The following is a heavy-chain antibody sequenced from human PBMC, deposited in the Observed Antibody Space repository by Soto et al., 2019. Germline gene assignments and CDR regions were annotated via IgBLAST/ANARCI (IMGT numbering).Heavy chain of an antibody. D-gene: IGHD3-3*01. CDR1: GFSFNFYG. V-gene: IGHV3-33*01. Sequence: QMQLEASGGGVVQPGGSLRLSCGSYGFSFNFYGMHWVRQAPGTGLEWVAFIWYDGTSTLYAASVKGRFTISRENSRGTLFLRMNSLIAEDTAVYYCARDGTPQVFMEKGHYNYYSGMDAWGQGTTVLVSS. CDR3: ARDGTPQVFMEKGHYNYYSGMDA. J-gene: IGHJ6*02. CDR2: IWYDGTST.